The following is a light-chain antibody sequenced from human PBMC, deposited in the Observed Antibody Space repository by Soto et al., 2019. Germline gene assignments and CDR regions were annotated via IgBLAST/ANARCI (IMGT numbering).Light chain of an antibody. Sequence: EIVLTQSPGTLSLSPVEGATVSCRVSQSINSKSLVWYQRKFGQAPRLLIYNTSSRATGIPDRFSGSGSGTDFTPSISRLEPEDFAVYYCQHYGGSFIFGPGTKVDI. J-gene: IGKJ3*01. CDR1: QSINSKS. CDR3: QHYGGSFI. V-gene: IGKV3-20*01. CDR2: NTS.